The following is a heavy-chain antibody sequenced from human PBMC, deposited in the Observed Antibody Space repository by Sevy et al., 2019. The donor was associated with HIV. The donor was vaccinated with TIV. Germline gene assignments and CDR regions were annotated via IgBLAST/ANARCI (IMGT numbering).Heavy chain of an antibody. CDR2: INPGGTEE. CDR1: GGTFSDSW. Sequence: GGSLRLSCVASGGTFSDSWWNWVRQAPGKGLEWVANINPGGTEEFYVDSVKGRFINSRDNAKNSLFLQMNALCAEATAVYYCTSVSRGTDDDSWGQGTLVTVSS. V-gene: IGHV3-7*01. CDR3: TSVSRGTDDDS. D-gene: IGHD2-2*01. J-gene: IGHJ4*02.